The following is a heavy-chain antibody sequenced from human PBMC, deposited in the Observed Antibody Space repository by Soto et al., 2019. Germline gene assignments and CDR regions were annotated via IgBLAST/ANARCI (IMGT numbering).Heavy chain of an antibody. CDR3: PRGVAGSGFDL. D-gene: IGHD6-19*01. CDR1: GDSVSSNTAA. J-gene: IGHJ4*02. CDR2: TYYRSNWRH. Sequence: SQTLSLTCAISGDSVSSNTAAWNWIRASPSRGLEWLGRTYYRSNWRHDYAVSVKSRITVNPDTSKNHFSLQLNSVTPDDTAVYYCPRGVAGSGFDLWGPGTLVTVYS. V-gene: IGHV6-1*01.